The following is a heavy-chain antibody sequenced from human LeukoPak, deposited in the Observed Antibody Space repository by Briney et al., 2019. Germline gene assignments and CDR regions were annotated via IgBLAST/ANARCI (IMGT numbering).Heavy chain of an antibody. V-gene: IGHV3-74*01. J-gene: IGHJ4*02. CDR3: ATDRSSIAVRPH. Sequence: GGSLRLSCAASGFTFSSYWMHWVRQAPGKGLVWVSRINTDGSTTNYADSVKGRFTISRDNAKNTLYLQMNSLRAEDTAVYYCATDRSSIAVRPHWGQGTLVTVS. D-gene: IGHD6-6*01. CDR2: INTDGSTT. CDR1: GFTFSSYW.